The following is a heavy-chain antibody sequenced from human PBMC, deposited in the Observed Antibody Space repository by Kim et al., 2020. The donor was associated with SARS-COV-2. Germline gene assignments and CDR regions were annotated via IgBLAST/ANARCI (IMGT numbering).Heavy chain of an antibody. CDR1: GYTFSSYA. CDR2: INADNGNT. CDR3: AREGSGFDFCSGTPDY. D-gene: IGHD3-3*01. J-gene: IGHJ4*01. V-gene: IGHV1-3*01. Sequence: ASVKVSCKASGYTFSSYAIHWVRQAPGQGLEWMGWINADNGNTNYSLKFHGRVIITRDTSASVAYMALNSLRSEDTAVYYCAREGSGFDFCSGTPDYWG.